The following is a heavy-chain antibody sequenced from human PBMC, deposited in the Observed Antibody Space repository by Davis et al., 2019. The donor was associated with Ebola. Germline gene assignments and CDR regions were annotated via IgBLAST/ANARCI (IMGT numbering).Heavy chain of an antibody. CDR2: IYYSGST. CDR1: GGSITSYY. D-gene: IGHD5-24*01. CDR3: ARGWLRTGLDI. Sequence: PSETLSLTCTVSGGSITSYYWSWIRQPPGKGLEWIGYIYYSGSTNYNTSLKSRVTISVDTSKNQFSLKLSSVTAADTAVYYCARGWLRTGLDIWGQGTMVIVSS. J-gene: IGHJ3*02. V-gene: IGHV4-59*01.